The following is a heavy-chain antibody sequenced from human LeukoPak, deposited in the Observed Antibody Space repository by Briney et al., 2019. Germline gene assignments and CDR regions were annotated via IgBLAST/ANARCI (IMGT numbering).Heavy chain of an antibody. CDR3: ARAGNGYGDYFDY. CDR1: GFTFSSYG. V-gene: IGHV3-66*01. Sequence: TGGSLRLSCAASGFTFSSYGMHWVRQAPGKGLEWVSVIYSGGSTYYADSVKGRFTISRDNSKNTLYLQMNSLRAEDTAVYYCARAGNGYGDYFDYWGQGTLVTVSS. J-gene: IGHJ4*02. D-gene: IGHD4-17*01. CDR2: IYSGGST.